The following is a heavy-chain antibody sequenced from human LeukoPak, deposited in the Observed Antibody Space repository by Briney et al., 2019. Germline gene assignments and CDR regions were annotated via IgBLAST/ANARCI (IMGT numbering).Heavy chain of an antibody. V-gene: IGHV3-21*04. J-gene: IGHJ4*02. Sequence: PGGSLRLSCAASGFTFSSYSMNWVRQAPGKGLEWVSSISSSSSYIYYADSVKGRFTISRDNSKNTLYLQMNSLRAEDTAVYYCAKDGGIVVVPAAIDYFDYWGQGTLVAVSS. CDR2: ISSSSSYI. CDR1: GFTFSSYS. CDR3: AKDGGIVVVPAAIDYFDY. D-gene: IGHD2-2*01.